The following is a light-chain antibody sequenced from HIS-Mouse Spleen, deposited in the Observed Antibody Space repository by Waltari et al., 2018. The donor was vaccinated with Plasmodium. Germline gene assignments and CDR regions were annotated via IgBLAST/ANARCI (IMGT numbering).Light chain of an antibody. V-gene: IGKV3-20*01. CDR2: GAS. Sequence: EIVLTQSPGTLSLSPGERATLSCRASPSVSSSYLAWYQQQPGQAPRLLIHGASSRATGIPDRFSGSGSGTDFTLTISRLEPEDFAVYYCQQYGSSGTFGQGTKVEIK. J-gene: IGKJ1*01. CDR1: PSVSSSY. CDR3: QQYGSSGT.